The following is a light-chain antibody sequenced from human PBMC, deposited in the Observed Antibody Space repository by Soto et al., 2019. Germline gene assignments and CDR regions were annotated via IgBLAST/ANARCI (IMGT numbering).Light chain of an antibody. J-gene: IGKJ4*01. CDR2: AAS. V-gene: IGKV1-9*01. Sequence: DIQLTQSPSFLSASVGDRVTITCRASQDISDYLAWYQQRPGKVPKLLIYAASTLQSGVPSRFSGSGSGTEFTLTISSRQPEDFATYSCQQLNSDPLTFGGGNKVEIK. CDR3: QQLNSDPLT. CDR1: QDISDY.